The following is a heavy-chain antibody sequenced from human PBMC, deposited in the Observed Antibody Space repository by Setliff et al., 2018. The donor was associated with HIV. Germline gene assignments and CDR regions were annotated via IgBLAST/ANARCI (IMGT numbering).Heavy chain of an antibody. CDR2: IFYFGSV. D-gene: IGHD1-26*01. V-gene: IGHV4-39*07. CDR3: VRELLGSGGTVPEVNFFDS. CDR1: GGSFNTKRTK. Sequence: PSETLSLTCKVSGGSFNTKRTKWGWIRQSPGKGLEWIGSIFYFGSVTYNPSLKSRPLISIDMSKTQFSLNLRSVTAADTAVYYCVRELLGSGGTVPEVNFFDSWGQGTPVTVSS. J-gene: IGHJ5*01.